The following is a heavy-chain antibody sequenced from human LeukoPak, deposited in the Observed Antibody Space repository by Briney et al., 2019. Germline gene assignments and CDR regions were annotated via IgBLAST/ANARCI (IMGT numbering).Heavy chain of an antibody. CDR1: GGSISSGGYY. J-gene: IGHJ6*02. Sequence: SQTLSLTCAVSGGSISSGGYYWGWIRQHPGKGLEWIGYIYYSGSTYYNPSLKSRVTISVDTSKNQFSLKLSSVADAETAVYDCARDQGGYYDYGMDVWGQGTTVTVSS. CDR3: ARDQGGYYDYGMDV. CDR2: IYYSGST. V-gene: IGHV4-31*11.